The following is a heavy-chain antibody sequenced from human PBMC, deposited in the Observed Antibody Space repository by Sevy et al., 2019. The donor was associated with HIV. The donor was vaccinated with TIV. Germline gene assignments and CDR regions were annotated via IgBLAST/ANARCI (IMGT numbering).Heavy chain of an antibody. CDR2: ISGSGGST. D-gene: IGHD6-13*01. Sequence: WGSLRLSCAASGFTFSSYAMSWVRQAPGKGLEWVSAISGSGGSTYYADSVKGRFTISRDNSKNTLYLQMNSLRAEDTSVYYCAKWGLGLADGIAAGDAFDFWGQGTMVTVSS. CDR3: AKWGLGLADGIAAGDAFDF. CDR1: GFTFSSYA. V-gene: IGHV3-23*01. J-gene: IGHJ3*01.